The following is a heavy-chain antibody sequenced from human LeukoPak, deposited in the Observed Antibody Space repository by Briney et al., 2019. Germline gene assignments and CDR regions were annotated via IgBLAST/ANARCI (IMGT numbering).Heavy chain of an antibody. J-gene: IGHJ3*02. CDR2: INWNGGST. CDR3: ARDRYGSGDYAFDI. D-gene: IGHD3-10*01. Sequence: GGSLRLSCAASGFTFSSYWMSWVRQAPGKGREWVSGINWNGGSTGYADSVKGRFTISRDNAKNSLYLQMNSLRDEDTALYYCARDRYGSGDYAFDIWGQGTMVTVSS. V-gene: IGHV3-20*04. CDR1: GFTFSSYW.